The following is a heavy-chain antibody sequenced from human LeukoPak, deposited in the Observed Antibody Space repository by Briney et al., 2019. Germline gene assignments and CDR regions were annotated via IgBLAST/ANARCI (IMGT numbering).Heavy chain of an antibody. Sequence: SETLSLTCTVSGGSISSYYWSWIRQPPGKGLEWIGYIYYSGSTNYNPSLKSRVTISVDTSKNQFSLKLSSVTAAGTAVYYCARGSHYYDSSGYLYYFDYWGQGTLVTVSS. CDR2: IYYSGST. J-gene: IGHJ4*02. V-gene: IGHV4-59*01. CDR1: GGSISSYY. CDR3: ARGSHYYDSSGYLYYFDY. D-gene: IGHD3-22*01.